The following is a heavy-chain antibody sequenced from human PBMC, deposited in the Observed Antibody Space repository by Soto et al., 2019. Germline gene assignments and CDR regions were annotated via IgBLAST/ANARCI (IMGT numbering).Heavy chain of an antibody. CDR1: GYTFTEYF. CDR2: INPNSRGT. V-gene: IGHV1-2*02. J-gene: IGHJ5*02. CDR3: ARVTLKAGNWFDP. Sequence: ASVEVSCKASGYTFTEYFIHWVLQAPGQGFEWMGWINPNSRGTNYAQKFQGRVTMTRDTSNSTAYMELRGLRSDDTAVYYCARVTLKAGNWFDPWGQGTLVTVSS.